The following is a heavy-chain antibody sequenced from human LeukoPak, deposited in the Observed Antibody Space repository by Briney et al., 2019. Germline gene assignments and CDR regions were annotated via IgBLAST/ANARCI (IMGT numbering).Heavy chain of an antibody. J-gene: IGHJ4*02. CDR1: GGSFSGYY. Sequence: PSETLSLTCAVYGGSFSGYYWSWIRQPPGKGLEWIGEINHSGSTNYNPSLKSRVTISVDTSKNQFSLRLSSVTAADTAVYYCAGCGSDFDYWGQETLVTPSS. V-gene: IGHV4-34*01. CDR2: INHSGST. CDR3: AGCGSDFDY. D-gene: IGHD5-12*01.